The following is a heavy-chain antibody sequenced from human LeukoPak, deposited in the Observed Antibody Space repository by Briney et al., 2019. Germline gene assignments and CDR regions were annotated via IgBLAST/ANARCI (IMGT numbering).Heavy chain of an antibody. D-gene: IGHD4-23*01. V-gene: IGHV3-30*02. J-gene: IGHJ2*01. CDR1: GFTFSSYG. CDR3: AKEAGRWSYWYFDL. Sequence: PGGSLRLSCAASGFTFSSYGMHWVRQAPGKGLEWVAFIRYDGSNKYYADSVKGRFTISRDNSKNTLYLQMNSLRAEDTAVYYCAKEAGRWSYWYFDLWGRGTLVTVSS. CDR2: IRYDGSNK.